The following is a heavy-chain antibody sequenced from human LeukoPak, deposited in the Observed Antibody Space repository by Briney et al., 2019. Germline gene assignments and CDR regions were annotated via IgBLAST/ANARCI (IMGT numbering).Heavy chain of an antibody. V-gene: IGHV3-21*01. CDR1: GFTFSSYS. D-gene: IGHD4-23*01. Sequence: GGSLRLSCAASGFTFSSYSMNWVRQAPGKGLEWVSSISSSSSYIYYADSAKGRLTISRDNAKNSLYLQMNSLRAEDTAVYYCARDRRAYGGNSEPAFDIWGQGTMVTVSS. J-gene: IGHJ3*02. CDR2: ISSSSSYI. CDR3: ARDRRAYGGNSEPAFDI.